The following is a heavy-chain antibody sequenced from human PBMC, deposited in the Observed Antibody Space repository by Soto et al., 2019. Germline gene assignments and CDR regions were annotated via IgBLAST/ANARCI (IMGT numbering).Heavy chain of an antibody. D-gene: IGHD6-6*01. CDR2: ISGSGNSF. J-gene: IGHJ4*02. CDR3: ASRVDESDRSSFAH. V-gene: IGHV3-23*01. Sequence: EVLLLESGGGVEQPGGSLRLSCVASGFTFDNYEMTWVRQAPGKGLEWVSTISGSGNSFYYDDSVKGRFTVSRDNSKKMVFLRMNSLGAEDAALYYCASRVDESDRSSFAHWGQGTLVIVSS. CDR1: GFTFDNYE.